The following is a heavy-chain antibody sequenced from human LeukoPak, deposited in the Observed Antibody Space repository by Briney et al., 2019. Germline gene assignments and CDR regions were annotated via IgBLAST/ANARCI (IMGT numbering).Heavy chain of an antibody. V-gene: IGHV4-4*07. Sequence: SETLSLTCTVSGGTISSYYWSWIRQPAAQGLEWIGRIYTSGSTNYNPSLKGRVTKSVYTSKNESSLKLSSVTAADTAVNYCASVIWGYYNSTSCYDVIADAFDIWGQGAMVTVSS. J-gene: IGHJ3*02. CDR1: GGTISSYY. CDR2: IYTSGST. D-gene: IGHD2-2*01. CDR3: ASVIWGYYNSTSCYDVIADAFDI.